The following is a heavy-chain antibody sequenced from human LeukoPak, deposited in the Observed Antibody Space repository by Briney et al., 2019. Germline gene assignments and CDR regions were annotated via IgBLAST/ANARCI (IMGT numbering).Heavy chain of an antibody. J-gene: IGHJ4*02. CDR3: ARDPPSA. CDR2: ISNSSDSK. D-gene: IGHD6-25*01. Sequence: GGSLRHSCASSVFTLSDYYMRSIRPAPGKGLEWVSYISNSSDSKNYVDSVKGRFTISKDNAKNSLYLQMNSLRVEDTGVYYCARDPPSAWGQGTLVTVSS. V-gene: IGHV3-11*06. CDR1: VFTLSDYY.